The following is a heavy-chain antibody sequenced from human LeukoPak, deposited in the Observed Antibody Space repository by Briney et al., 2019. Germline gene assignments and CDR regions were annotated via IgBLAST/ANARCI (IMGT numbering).Heavy chain of an antibody. Sequence: ASVKVSCKASGGTFSSYAISWVRQAPGQGLEWMGGIIPIFGTANYAQKFQGRVTITADESTSTAYMELNSLRSEDTAVYYCARGGFATYYFDYWGQGTLVTVSS. CDR3: ARGGFATYYFDY. J-gene: IGHJ4*02. D-gene: IGHD3-22*01. V-gene: IGHV1-69*13. CDR1: GGTFSSYA. CDR2: IIPIFGTA.